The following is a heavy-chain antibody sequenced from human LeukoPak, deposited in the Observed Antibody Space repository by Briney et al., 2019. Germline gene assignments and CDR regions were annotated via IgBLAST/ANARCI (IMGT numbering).Heavy chain of an antibody. Sequence: GGSLRLSCAASGFTFSSYAMSWVRQAPGKGQEWVSAISGSGGSTYYADSVKGRFTISRDNSKNTLYLQMNSLRAEDTAVYYCAASLVVPYYYYYMDVWGKGTTVTVSS. D-gene: IGHD3-22*01. J-gene: IGHJ6*03. CDR3: AASLVVPYYYYYMDV. V-gene: IGHV3-23*01. CDR2: ISGSGGST. CDR1: GFTFSSYA.